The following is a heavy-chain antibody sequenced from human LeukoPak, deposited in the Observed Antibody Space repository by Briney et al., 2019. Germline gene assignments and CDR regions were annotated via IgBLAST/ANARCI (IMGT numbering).Heavy chain of an antibody. V-gene: IGHV4-31*03. CDR2: IYYSGST. CDR1: GGPISSGGYY. J-gene: IGHJ5*02. Sequence: SETLSLTCTVSGGPISSGGYYWSWIRQHPGKGLEWIGYIYYSGSTYYNPSLKSRVTISVDTSKNQFSLKLSSVTAADTAVYYCARVAAVAAAGMGWFDPWGQGTLVTVSS. CDR3: ARVAAVAAAGMGWFDP. D-gene: IGHD6-13*01.